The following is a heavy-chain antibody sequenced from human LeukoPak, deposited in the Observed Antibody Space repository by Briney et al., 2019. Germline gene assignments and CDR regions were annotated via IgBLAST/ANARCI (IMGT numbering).Heavy chain of an antibody. V-gene: IGHV3-48*01. CDR1: GFTFSSCS. CDR2: ISSSSSTI. D-gene: IGHD3-22*01. Sequence: GGSLRLSCAASGFTFSSCSMNWVRQAPGKGLEWVSYISSSSSTIYYADSVKGRFTISRDNAKNSLYLQMNSLRAEDTAVYYCARVATYYYDSSGYYPGRYFDYWGQGTLVTVSS. J-gene: IGHJ4*02. CDR3: ARVATYYYDSSGYYPGRYFDY.